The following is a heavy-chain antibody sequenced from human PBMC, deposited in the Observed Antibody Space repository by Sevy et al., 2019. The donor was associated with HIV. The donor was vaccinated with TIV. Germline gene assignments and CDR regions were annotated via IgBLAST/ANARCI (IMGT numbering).Heavy chain of an antibody. D-gene: IGHD2-15*01. CDR2: ISGSGRFT. CDR1: GFTFSNYA. V-gene: IGHV3-23*01. J-gene: IGHJ6*02. Sequence: GGSLRLSCVVSGFTFSNYAMSWVRQAPGKGLEWVSSISGSGRFTYYADFVEGRFIISRDNSKNTLSVQMNSLRAEDTAVYYCAKGFCSGATCPRDYYYYGMDVWGQGTTVTVSS. CDR3: AKGFCSGATCPRDYYYYGMDV.